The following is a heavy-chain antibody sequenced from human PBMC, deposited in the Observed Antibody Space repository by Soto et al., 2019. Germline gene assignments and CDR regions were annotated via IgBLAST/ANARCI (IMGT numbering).Heavy chain of an antibody. J-gene: IGHJ4*02. Sequence: SETLSLTCTVSGGSISSGDYYWSWIRQPPGRGLEWIGYIYYSGSTYYNPSLKSRVTISVDTSKNQFSLKLSSVTAADTAVYYCARDRAYYYDSSGPLWGQGTLVTVSS. D-gene: IGHD3-22*01. CDR3: ARDRAYYYDSSGPL. CDR1: GGSISSGDYY. CDR2: IYYSGST. V-gene: IGHV4-30-4*01.